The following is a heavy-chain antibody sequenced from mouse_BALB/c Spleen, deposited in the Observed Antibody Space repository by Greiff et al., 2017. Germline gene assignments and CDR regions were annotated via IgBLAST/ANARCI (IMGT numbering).Heavy chain of an antibody. D-gene: IGHD2-1*01. CDR1: GFSLTSYG. CDR3: ARGGNYRKDYFDY. CDR2: IWAGGST. J-gene: IGHJ2*01. V-gene: IGHV2-9*02. Sequence: QVQLKESGPGLVAPSQSLSITCTVSGFSLTSYGVHWVRQPPGKGLEWLGVIWAGGSTNYNSALMSRLSISKDNSKSQVFLKMNSLQTDDTAMYYCARGGNYRKDYFDYWGQGTTLTVSS.